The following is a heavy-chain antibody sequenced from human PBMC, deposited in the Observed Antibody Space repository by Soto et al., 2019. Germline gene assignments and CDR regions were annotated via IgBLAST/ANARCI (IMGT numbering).Heavy chain of an antibody. CDR1: GYTFTEFD. J-gene: IGHJ4*02. V-gene: IGHV1-8*01. Sequence: ASVKVSCKTSGYTFTEFDINWVRQAPGQGLEWMGQMNTNTGNTGYAQKFQGRVTMTRDTSISTAYMELRRLRSEDTAVYYCARVVRFFGGHAGYWGQGTLVTVSS. CDR3: ARVVRFFGGHAGY. CDR2: MNTNTGNT. D-gene: IGHD3-3*01.